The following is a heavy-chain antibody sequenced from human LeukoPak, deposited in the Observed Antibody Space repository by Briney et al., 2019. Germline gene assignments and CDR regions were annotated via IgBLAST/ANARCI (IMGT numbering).Heavy chain of an antibody. CDR1: GYIFTGYY. Sequence: GASVKVSCKASGYIFTGYYMHWVRQAPGQGLEWMGWINPNSGGTNYAQKFQGRVTMTRDTSISTAYMELSRLRSDDTAVYYCAIEMATITLSYAFDIWGQGTMVTVSS. CDR3: AIEMATITLSYAFDI. J-gene: IGHJ3*02. CDR2: INPNSGGT. V-gene: IGHV1-2*02. D-gene: IGHD5-24*01.